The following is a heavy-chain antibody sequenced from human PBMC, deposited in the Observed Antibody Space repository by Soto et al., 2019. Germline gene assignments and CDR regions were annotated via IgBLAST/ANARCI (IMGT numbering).Heavy chain of an antibody. CDR1: GDTFSSYS. Sequence: QVQLIQSGAELKRPGSSVKVSCKASGDTFSSYSITWLRQAPGQRLEWMGGIIPIFAKPTYAQKFQGRVAITADDSTITVYMELTSLTSDDTAVYYCARGPGIWNAFYIRCQGTPLSVSS. D-gene: IGHD1-1*01. CDR3: ARGPGIWNAFYI. CDR2: IIPIFAKP. V-gene: IGHV1-69*01. J-gene: IGHJ3*02.